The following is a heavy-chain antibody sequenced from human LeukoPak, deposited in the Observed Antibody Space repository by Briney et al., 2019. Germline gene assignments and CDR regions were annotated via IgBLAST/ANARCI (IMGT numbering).Heavy chain of an antibody. CDR3: AELGITMIGGV. CDR1: GFTFSSYE. Sequence: GGSPRLSCAASGFTFSSYEMNWVRQAPGKGLEWVSYIGSSGSTIYYADSVKGRFTISRDNAKNSLYLQMNSLRAEDTAVYYCAELGITMIGGVWGKGTTAAISS. J-gene: IGHJ6*04. CDR2: IGSSGSTI. D-gene: IGHD3-10*02. V-gene: IGHV3-48*03.